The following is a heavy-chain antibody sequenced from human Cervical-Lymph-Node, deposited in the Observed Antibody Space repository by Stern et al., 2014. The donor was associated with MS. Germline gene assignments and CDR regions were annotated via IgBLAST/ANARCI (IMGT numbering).Heavy chain of an antibody. CDR3: ATTRWDLFTWNWFDP. Sequence: QVQLVQSGPGLVKPSQTLSLTCTVSGGSISSSGYYWSWIRQPADKGLEWIGRIHDSGSTYYNPSLKSRVTISMDTAKNPFSLKLPSVTAADTAVYYCATTRWDLFTWNWFDPWGQGTLVTVSP. V-gene: IGHV4-61*02. CDR1: GGSISSSGYY. J-gene: IGHJ5*02. D-gene: IGHD1-26*01. CDR2: IHDSGST.